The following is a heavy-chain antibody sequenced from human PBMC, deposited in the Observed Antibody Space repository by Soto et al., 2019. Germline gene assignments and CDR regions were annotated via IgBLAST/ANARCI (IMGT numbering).Heavy chain of an antibody. J-gene: IGHJ5*02. CDR3: ARGLCGGDCYSSDWFDP. CDR2: ISAYNGNT. Sequence: ASVMVSCKASGYTFTSYGISWVRQAPGQGLEWMGWISAYNGNTNYAQKLQGRVTMTTDTSTSTAYMELRSLRSDDTAVYYCARGLCGGDCYSSDWFDPWGQGTLVTVSS. D-gene: IGHD2-21*01. CDR1: GYTFTSYG. V-gene: IGHV1-18*01.